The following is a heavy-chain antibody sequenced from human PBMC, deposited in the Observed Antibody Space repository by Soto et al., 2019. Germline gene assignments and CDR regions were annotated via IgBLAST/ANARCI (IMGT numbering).Heavy chain of an antibody. Sequence: GGSLRLSCAASGFTFSNAWMNWVRQAPGKGLEWVGRIKNKTDGGTTDYAAPVKGRFTVSRDDSKNTLYLQMNSLKTEDTAVYYCTTDPRYMITFGGVIFGRRVTSDYWGQGILVTVSS. J-gene: IGHJ4*02. V-gene: IGHV3-15*07. D-gene: IGHD3-16*01. CDR2: IKNKTDGGTT. CDR1: GFTFSNAW. CDR3: TTDPRYMITFGGVIFGRRVTSDY.